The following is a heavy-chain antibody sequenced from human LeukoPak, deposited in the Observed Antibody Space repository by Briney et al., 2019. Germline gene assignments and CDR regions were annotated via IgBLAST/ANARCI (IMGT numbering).Heavy chain of an antibody. CDR1: GFTFSNYA. Sequence: PGGSLRLSCAASGFTFSNYAITWVRQAPGKGLEWVSTISSSGANTYYADSVRGRFTISRDNSKNTLYLQMNSLRAEDTAVYYCAKDGQYDSSGFTLQYWGQGTLVTVSS. CDR2: ISSSGANT. CDR3: AKDGQYDSSGFTLQY. J-gene: IGHJ1*01. D-gene: IGHD3-22*01. V-gene: IGHV3-23*01.